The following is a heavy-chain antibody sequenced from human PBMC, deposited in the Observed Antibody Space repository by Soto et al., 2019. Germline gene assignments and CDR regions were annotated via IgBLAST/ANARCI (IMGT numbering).Heavy chain of an antibody. CDR2: ISYDGSNK. V-gene: IGHV3-30*18. D-gene: IGHD3-9*01. CDR1: GFTFSSYG. Sequence: SLRLSCAASGFTFSSYGMHWVRQAPGKGLEWVAVISYDGSNKYYADSVKGRFTISRDNSKNTLYLQMNSLRAEDTAVYYCAKGQRYSPPDWGGQETRFTVPS. CDR3: AKGQRYSPPDW. J-gene: IGHJ4*02.